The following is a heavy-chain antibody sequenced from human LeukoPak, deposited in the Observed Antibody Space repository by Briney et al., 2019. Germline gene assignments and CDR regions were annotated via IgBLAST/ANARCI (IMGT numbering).Heavy chain of an antibody. V-gene: IGHV3-74*01. Sequence: GGSLRLSCAASGFTFSNYWMEWVRQAPGRGLVWVSRINTDGSSTSSADSVEGRSTISRDNVKNTLYLEMNSLRVEDTAVYYCAIGYNYGPYYFDYWGQGTLVTVSS. D-gene: IGHD5-18*01. CDR3: AIGYNYGPYYFDY. CDR2: INTDGSST. J-gene: IGHJ4*02. CDR1: GFTFSNYW.